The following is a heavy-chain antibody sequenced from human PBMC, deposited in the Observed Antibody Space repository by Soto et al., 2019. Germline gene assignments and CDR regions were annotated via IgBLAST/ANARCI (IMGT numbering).Heavy chain of an antibody. J-gene: IGHJ6*02. V-gene: IGHV3-30-3*01. CDR2: ISYDGSNE. Sequence: GSLRLSCAASGFTFSSYALHWVRQAPGRGLEWVALISYDGSNEYYVDSVKGRFTISRDNSKHTLYLQMNSLRPEDTAVYYCARDLSDSSTWYDDYYYYYGLDVWGQGTTVTVSS. CDR1: GFTFSSYA. CDR3: ARDLSDSSTWYDDYYYYYGLDV. D-gene: IGHD6-13*01.